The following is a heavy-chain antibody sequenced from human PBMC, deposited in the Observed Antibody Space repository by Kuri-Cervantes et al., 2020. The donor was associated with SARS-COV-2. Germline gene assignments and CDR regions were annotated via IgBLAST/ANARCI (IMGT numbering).Heavy chain of an antibody. J-gene: IGHJ2*01. V-gene: IGHV3-30*02. CDR2: IRYDGSNK. CDR3: AGLYSSSSDWYFDL. CDR1: GFTFSSYG. Sequence: GESLKISCAASGFTFSSYGMHWVRQAPGKGLEWVAFIRYDGSNKYYADSVKGRFTISRDNSKNTLYLQMNSLRAEDTAVYYCAGLYSSSSDWYFDLWGRGTLVTVSS. D-gene: IGHD6-6*01.